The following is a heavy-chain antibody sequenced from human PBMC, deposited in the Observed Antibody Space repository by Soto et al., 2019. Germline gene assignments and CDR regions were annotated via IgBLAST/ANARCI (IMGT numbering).Heavy chain of an antibody. V-gene: IGHV4-59*01. CDR2: ISYSGST. J-gene: IGHJ4*02. CDR3: ARADPDASVGY. D-gene: IGHD2-15*01. Sequence: SETLSLTCTVSGGSMSSYYWTWLRQSPGRGLEWIGYISYSGSTYYNPSLGSRVTISADTSKNQFSLRMNSMIAADTAVYYCARADPDASVGYWGQGTLVTV. CDR1: GGSMSSYY.